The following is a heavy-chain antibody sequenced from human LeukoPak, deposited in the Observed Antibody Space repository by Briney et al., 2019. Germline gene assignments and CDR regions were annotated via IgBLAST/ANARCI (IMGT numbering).Heavy chain of an antibody. V-gene: IGHV3-30*18. D-gene: IGHD1-26*01. Sequence: QPGRSLRLSCAASGFTFSSYGMHWVRQAPGKGLEWVAVISYDGSDKYFADSVKGRFTISRDNSKNTLHLQMNSLRAEDTAVYYCAKAPRPWVGGATGSRYYFHYWGQGTLVTVSS. CDR2: ISYDGSDK. J-gene: IGHJ4*02. CDR3: AKAPRPWVGGATGSRYYFHY. CDR1: GFTFSSYG.